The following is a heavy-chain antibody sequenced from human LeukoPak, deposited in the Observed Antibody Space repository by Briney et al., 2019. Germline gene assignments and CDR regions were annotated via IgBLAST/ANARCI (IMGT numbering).Heavy chain of an antibody. D-gene: IGHD6-13*01. J-gene: IGHJ5*02. CDR2: INHSGST. CDR1: GGSFSGYY. Sequence: SETLSLTCAVYGGSFSGYYWSWIRQPPGKGLEWIGEINHSGSTNYNPSLRRRVTISVDTSKNQFSLKLSSVTAADTAVYYCARRPLYSSGWYSVNTLSNWFDPWGQGTLVTVSS. V-gene: IGHV4-34*01. CDR3: ARRPLYSSGWYSVNTLSNWFDP.